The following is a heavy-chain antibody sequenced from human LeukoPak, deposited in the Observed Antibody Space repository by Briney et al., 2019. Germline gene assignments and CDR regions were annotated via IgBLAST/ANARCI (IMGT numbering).Heavy chain of an antibody. CDR1: GFTFSSYG. CDR3: ARGHSGSYDY. CDR2: INAGNGNT. J-gene: IGHJ4*02. D-gene: IGHD1-26*01. Sequence: PGGSLRLSCAASGFTFSSYGMHWVRQAPGQRLEWMGWINAGNGNTKYSQKFQGRVTITRDTSASTAYMELSSLRSEDTAVYYCARGHSGSYDYWGQGTLVTVSS. V-gene: IGHV1-3*01.